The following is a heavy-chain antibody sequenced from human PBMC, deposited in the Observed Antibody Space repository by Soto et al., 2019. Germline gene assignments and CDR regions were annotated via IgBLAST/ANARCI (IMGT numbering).Heavy chain of an antibody. J-gene: IGHJ4*02. V-gene: IGHV3-23*01. Sequence: GGSLRLSCAASRFTFSSYAMSWVRQAPGKGLEWVSAISGSGGSTYYADSVKGRFTISRDNSENTLYLQMNSLRAEDTAVYYCAKDDDFWPNYFDYWGQGTLVTVSS. CDR2: ISGSGGST. CDR1: RFTFSSYA. D-gene: IGHD3-3*01. CDR3: AKDDDFWPNYFDY.